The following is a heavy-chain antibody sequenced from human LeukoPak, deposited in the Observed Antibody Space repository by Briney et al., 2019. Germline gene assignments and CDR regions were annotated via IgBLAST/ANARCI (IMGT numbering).Heavy chain of an antibody. Sequence: GGSLRLSCAASGFTFSSYSMNWVRQAPGKGLEWVSSISSSSSYIYYADSVKGRFTISRDNAKNSLYLQMNSLRAEDTAVYYCARDRRGNSYARGIELDYWGQEPRVTVPS. CDR2: ISSSSSYI. CDR3: ARDRRGNSYARGIELDY. J-gene: IGHJ4*02. D-gene: IGHD5-18*01. V-gene: IGHV3-21*01. CDR1: GFTFSSYS.